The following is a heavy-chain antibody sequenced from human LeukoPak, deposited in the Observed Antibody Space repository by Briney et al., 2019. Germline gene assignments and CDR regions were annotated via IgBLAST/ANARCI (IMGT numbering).Heavy chain of an antibody. CDR1: AVTFSTYA. V-gene: IGHV1-69*01. CDR3: ARDVEGRLNLLPS. D-gene: IGHD1-26*01. J-gene: IGHJ5*02. Sequence: ASVKVSCKASAVTFSTYAITWVRQVPGQGLEWMGGIIPSFGTVYYAQKFQGRVTITADESTSTDYMELSSLRSEDTAVYYCARDVEGRLNLLPSWGQGTLVTVSS. CDR2: IIPSFGTV.